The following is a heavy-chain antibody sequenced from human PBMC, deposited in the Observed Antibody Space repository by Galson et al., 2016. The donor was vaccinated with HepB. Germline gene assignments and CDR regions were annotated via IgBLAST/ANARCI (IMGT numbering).Heavy chain of an antibody. CDR2: IYYTGNT. D-gene: IGHD2-2*01. J-gene: IGHJ4*02. CDR1: GASISSSSYY. CDR3: AIAPAPGVSFDF. Sequence: SETLSLTCTVSGASISSSSYYWNWTRQPPGKGLEWIGNIYYTGNTYYNPSLESRVTISVDTSKNQFPLILTSVTAAATPLYYCAIAPAPGVSFDFWGQGTLVVGSS. V-gene: IGHV4-39*01.